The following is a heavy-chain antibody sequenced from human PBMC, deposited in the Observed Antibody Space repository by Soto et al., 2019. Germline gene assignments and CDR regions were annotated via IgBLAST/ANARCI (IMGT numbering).Heavy chain of an antibody. CDR2: IIPMSGRP. J-gene: IGHJ5*02. CDR3: TRRGRQSANWFDP. CDR1: GGTFNSYS. V-gene: IGHV1-69*06. Sequence: QVQLVQSGAEVKTPGSSVKVSCKASGGTFNSYSIDWVRQAPGQGVEWMGGIIPMSGRPNYAQRCQGSVTFSEDKSTNTVYMEVNSLTHEDTAVYYCTRRGRQSANWFDPWGQGTMVTVSS.